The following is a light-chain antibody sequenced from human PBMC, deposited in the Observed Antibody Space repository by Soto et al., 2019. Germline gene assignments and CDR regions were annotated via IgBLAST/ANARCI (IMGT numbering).Light chain of an antibody. V-gene: IGLV1-40*01. CDR3: QSYDSSLSVV. CDR1: SSNIGAGYD. Sequence: QSVLTQPPSVSGAPGQRVTISCTGSSSNIGAGYDVHWYQQLPGTAPKILIYGNSNRPSGVPDRFSGSKSGTSASLAITGIQAEDEADYYCQSYDSSLSVVFGGGTKLTVL. CDR2: GNS. J-gene: IGLJ2*01.